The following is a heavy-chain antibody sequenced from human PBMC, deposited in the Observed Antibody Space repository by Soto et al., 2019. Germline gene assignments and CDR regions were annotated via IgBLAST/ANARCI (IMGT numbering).Heavy chain of an antibody. CDR1: GGTFRTES. Sequence: QVHLVQSGAEVKKPGSSVKVSCKYSGGTFRTESINWVRQAPGQGLEWMGGILPFFGTADYEPRFQGRFTITADGATTTAYMELSILTSQDTAVYFCARAHEYGSNSHAFDVWGPGTMVTVSS. J-gene: IGHJ3*01. CDR3: ARAHEYGSNSHAFDV. D-gene: IGHD4-17*01. CDR2: ILPFFGTA. V-gene: IGHV1-69*13.